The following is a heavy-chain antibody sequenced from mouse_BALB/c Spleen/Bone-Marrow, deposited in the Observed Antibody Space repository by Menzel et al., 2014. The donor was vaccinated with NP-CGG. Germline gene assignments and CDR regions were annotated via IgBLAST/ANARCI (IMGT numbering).Heavy chain of an antibody. D-gene: IGHD1-1*01. CDR1: GFNIKDTY. CDR2: IDPANGNT. J-gene: IGHJ3*01. V-gene: IGHV14-3*02. Sequence: EVKLVESGAELVKPGASAKLSCTASGFNIKDTYMYWVKQRPEQGLEWIGRIDPANGNTKYDPKFQDKATITADTSSNTAYLQLSSLTSEDTAVYYCARYYYGSSLFAYWGQGTLVTVSA. CDR3: ARYYYGSSLFAY.